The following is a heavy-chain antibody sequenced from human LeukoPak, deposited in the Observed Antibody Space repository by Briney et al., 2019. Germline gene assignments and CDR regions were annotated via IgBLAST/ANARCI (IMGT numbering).Heavy chain of an antibody. J-gene: IGHJ4*02. Sequence: ASVKVSCKASGYTFTSYYIHWVRQAPGQGLEWMGGFDPEDGETIYAQKFQGRVTMTEDTSTDTAYMELSSLRSEDTAVYYCATAIAVAPGFDYWGQGTLVTVSS. CDR1: GYTFTSYY. CDR3: ATAIAVAPGFDY. D-gene: IGHD6-19*01. V-gene: IGHV1-24*01. CDR2: FDPEDGET.